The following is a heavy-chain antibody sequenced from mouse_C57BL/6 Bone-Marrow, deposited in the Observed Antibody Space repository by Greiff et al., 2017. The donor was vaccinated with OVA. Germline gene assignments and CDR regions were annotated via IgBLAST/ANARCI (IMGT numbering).Heavy chain of an antibody. D-gene: IGHD3-2*02. CDR3: ALDSSGYGGFAY. Sequence: QVQLQQPGAELVMPGASVKLSCKASGYTFTSYWMHWVKQRPGQGLEWIGEIDPYDSYTNYTQKFTGKSTLTVDKSSSASYIQLSSLTSEASAVXYCALDSSGYGGFAYWGQGTPVTVSA. V-gene: IGHV1-69*01. CDR2: IDPYDSYT. CDR1: GYTFTSYW. J-gene: IGHJ3*01.